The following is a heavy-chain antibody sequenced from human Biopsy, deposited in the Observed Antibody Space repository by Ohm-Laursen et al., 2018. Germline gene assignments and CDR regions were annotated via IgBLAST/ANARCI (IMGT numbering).Heavy chain of an antibody. Sequence: SVKVSCKASGYPFSNYYLFWVRQAPGQGLEWMGRINPNSGDTVFARNFQGRVTMTRDTAISTVYMDLRNLRPDDTAVYFCARMEQPHDFWGQGTLVTVSS. CDR3: ARMEQPHDF. J-gene: IGHJ4*02. CDR2: INPNSGDT. CDR1: GYPFSNYY. V-gene: IGHV1-2*06. D-gene: IGHD6-13*01.